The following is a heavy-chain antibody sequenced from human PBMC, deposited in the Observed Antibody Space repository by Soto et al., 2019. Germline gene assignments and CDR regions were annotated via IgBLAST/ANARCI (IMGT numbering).Heavy chain of an antibody. CDR3: ARHLSGSGDY. V-gene: IGHV3-21*01. D-gene: IGHD3-10*01. J-gene: IGHJ4*02. Sequence: EVQLVESGGGLVKPGGSLRLSCAASGFSFSSYSMNWVRQAPGKGLEWVSLISSSSSYIYYADSVKGRFTISRDNAMNSLYLQMSSLRAEDTAVYYCARHLSGSGDYWGQGTLVTVSS. CDR2: ISSSSSYI. CDR1: GFSFSSYS.